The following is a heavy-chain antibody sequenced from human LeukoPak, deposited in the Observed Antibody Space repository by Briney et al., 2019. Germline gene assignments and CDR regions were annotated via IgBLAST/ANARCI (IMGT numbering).Heavy chain of an antibody. CDR2: IFYSGST. CDR3: ARFRRRRGYDPYNWFDP. CDR1: GGSISSYY. V-gene: IGHV4-59*12. D-gene: IGHD5-12*01. Sequence: SETLSLTCTVSGGSISSYYWSWIRQPPGKGLEWIGYIFYSGSTNYNPSLKSRVTISVDTSKNQFSLKLSSVTAADTAVYYCARFRRRRGYDPYNWFDPWGQGTLVTVSS. J-gene: IGHJ5*02.